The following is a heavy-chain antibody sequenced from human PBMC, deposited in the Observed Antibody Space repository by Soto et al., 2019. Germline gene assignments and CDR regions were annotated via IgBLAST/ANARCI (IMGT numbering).Heavy chain of an antibody. J-gene: IGHJ4*02. V-gene: IGHV5-51*01. CDR1: GYSFTNHW. CDR3: ARQISVGHFDY. Sequence: GESLKISCKGSGYSFTNHWIGWVRQMPGKGLEWMGIIYPGDSDTRYNPSFQGQVTFSADKSISTAYLQWSSLKASDTAMYYCARQISVGHFDYWGQGTLVTVSS. D-gene: IGHD3-10*01. CDR2: IYPGDSDT.